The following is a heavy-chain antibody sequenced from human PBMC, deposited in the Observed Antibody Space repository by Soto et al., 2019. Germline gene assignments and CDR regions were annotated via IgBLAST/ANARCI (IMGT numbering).Heavy chain of an antibody. CDR1: GDSISRRSYY. J-gene: IGHJ4*02. V-gene: IGHV4-39*01. Sequence: SETLSLTCTVSGDSISRRSYYWGWIRQPPGKGLEWIGNIYYSGSAYYNPSLESRVTMSVDTSKNQFSLNLSSVTAADTAVYYCARPFSYGKSVDFDSWGQGTLVTVSS. CDR3: ARPFSYGKSVDFDS. CDR2: IYYSGSA. D-gene: IGHD5-18*01.